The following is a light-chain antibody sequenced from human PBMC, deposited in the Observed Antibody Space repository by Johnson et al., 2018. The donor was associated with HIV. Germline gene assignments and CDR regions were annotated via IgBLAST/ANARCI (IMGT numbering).Light chain of an antibody. V-gene: IGLV1-51*01. J-gene: IGLJ1*01. CDR3: GTWDSSLSAYV. Sequence: QPVLTQPPSVSAAPGQKVTISCSGSSSNIGNNYLSWYQQLPGTAPKLLIYDNNKRPSGIPDRFSGSKSGTSATLGITGLQTGEEADYYCGTWDSSLSAYVFGTGTEVTV. CDR2: DNN. CDR1: SSNIGNNY.